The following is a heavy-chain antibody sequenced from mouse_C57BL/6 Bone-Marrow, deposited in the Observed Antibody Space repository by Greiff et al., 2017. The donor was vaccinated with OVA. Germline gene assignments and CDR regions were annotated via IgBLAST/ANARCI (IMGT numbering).Heavy chain of an antibody. J-gene: IGHJ2*01. V-gene: IGHV1-81*01. CDR1: GYTFTSYG. D-gene: IGHD1-1*01. Sequence: QVQLQQSGAELARPGASVKLSCKASGYTFTSYGISWVKQRTGQGLEWIGEIYPRSGNTYYNEKLKGKATLTADKSSSTAYMELRSLTSEDSAVYFCARRSSITTVVAPDYWGQGTTLTVSS. CDR3: ARRSSITTVVAPDY. CDR2: IYPRSGNT.